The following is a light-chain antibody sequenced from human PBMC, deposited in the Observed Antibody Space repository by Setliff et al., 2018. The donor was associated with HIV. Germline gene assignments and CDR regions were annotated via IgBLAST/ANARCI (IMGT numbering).Light chain of an antibody. CDR2: SNN. CDR3: AAWDDSLLAYV. J-gene: IGLJ1*01. Sequence: QSALTQPPSVSGAPGQRVTISCTGSSSNIGAGYLVHWYQQLPGSAPKLIIYSNNQRPSGVPDRFSGSKSGTSASLAISGLQSEDEADYYCAAWDDSLLAYVFGSGTKVTVL. V-gene: IGLV1-40*01. CDR1: SSNIGAGYL.